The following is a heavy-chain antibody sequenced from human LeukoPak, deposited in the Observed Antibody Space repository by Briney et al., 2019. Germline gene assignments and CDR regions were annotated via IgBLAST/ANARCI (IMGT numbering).Heavy chain of an antibody. CDR3: ASDYGGNSDAFDI. CDR2: IYYSGST. J-gene: IGHJ3*02. Sequence: PSETLSLTCTVSGGSISSGDYYWSWIRQPPGKGLEWIGYIYYSGSTHYNPSLKSRVTISVDTSKNQFSLKLSSVTAADTAVYYCASDYGGNSDAFDIWGQGTMVTVSS. V-gene: IGHV4-30-4*08. D-gene: IGHD4-23*01. CDR1: GGSISSGDYY.